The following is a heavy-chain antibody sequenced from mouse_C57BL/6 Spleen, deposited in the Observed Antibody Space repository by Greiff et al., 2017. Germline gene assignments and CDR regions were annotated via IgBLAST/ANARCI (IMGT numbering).Heavy chain of an antibody. CDR3: ARGYGSRYGYFDV. J-gene: IGHJ1*03. CDR1: GYAFSSSW. V-gene: IGHV1-82*01. Sequence: QVQLQQSGPELVKPGASVKISCKASGYAFSSSWMNWVKQRPGKGLEWIGRIYPGDGDTNYNGKFKGKATLTADKSSSTAYMQLSSLTSEDSAVYFCARGYGSRYGYFDVWGTGTTVTVSS. D-gene: IGHD1-1*01. CDR2: IYPGDGDT.